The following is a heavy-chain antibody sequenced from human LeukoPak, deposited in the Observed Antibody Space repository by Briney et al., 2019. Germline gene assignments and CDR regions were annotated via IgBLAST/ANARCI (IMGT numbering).Heavy chain of an antibody. V-gene: IGHV3-30-3*01. CDR3: ARADEYSSSPFDY. CDR2: ISYDGSNK. J-gene: IGHJ4*02. Sequence: PGGSLRLSCAASGFTFSSYAMHWVRQPPGRGLEWGAVISYDGSNKYYADSVKGRFTISRDNSKNTLYLQMNSLRAEDTAVYYCARADEYSSSPFDYWGQGTLVTVSS. D-gene: IGHD6-13*01. CDR1: GFTFSSYA.